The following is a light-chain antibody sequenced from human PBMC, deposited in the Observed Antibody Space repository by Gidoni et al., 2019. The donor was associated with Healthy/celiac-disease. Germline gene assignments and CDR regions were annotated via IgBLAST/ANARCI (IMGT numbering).Light chain of an antibody. Sequence: IVFTQSPGTLSLSPGERATLSCRASQSVSSSYLAWYQQKPGQAPRILIYGAASRATGIPDRLSGSGYGTDFTLTISRLEPEDFAVYYCQQYGSSSATFGQGTKVEIK. CDR2: GAA. CDR3: QQYGSSSAT. V-gene: IGKV3-20*01. CDR1: QSVSSSY. J-gene: IGKJ1*01.